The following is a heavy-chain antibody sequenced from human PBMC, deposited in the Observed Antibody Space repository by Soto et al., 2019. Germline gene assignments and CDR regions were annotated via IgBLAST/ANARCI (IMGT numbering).Heavy chain of an antibody. Sequence: SETLSLTCTVSGGSISSGDYYWSWIRQPPGKGLEWIGYIYYSGSTYYNPSLKSRVTISVDTSKNQFSLKLSSVTAADTAVYYCARVALNIIAVAGTLDYWGQGTLVTVSS. D-gene: IGHD6-19*01. J-gene: IGHJ4*02. CDR3: ARVALNIIAVAGTLDY. CDR2: IYYSGST. CDR1: GGSISSGDYY. V-gene: IGHV4-30-4*01.